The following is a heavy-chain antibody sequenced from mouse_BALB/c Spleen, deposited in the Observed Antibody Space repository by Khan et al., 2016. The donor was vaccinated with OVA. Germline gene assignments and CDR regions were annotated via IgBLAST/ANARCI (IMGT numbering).Heavy chain of an antibody. J-gene: IGHJ4*01. D-gene: IGHD1-1*01. CDR3: ARENYYGSTCYAMDY. CDR2: IAPGSGST. CDR1: GYTFTSYW. V-gene: IGHV1S41*01. Sequence: DLVKPGASVKLSCKASGYTFTSYWINWIKQRPGQGLEWIGRIAPGSGSTYYNEMFKGKATLTVDTSSSTAYIKIRSLSYEDSAVDFCARENYYGSTCYAMDYWGQGTSVPVPS.